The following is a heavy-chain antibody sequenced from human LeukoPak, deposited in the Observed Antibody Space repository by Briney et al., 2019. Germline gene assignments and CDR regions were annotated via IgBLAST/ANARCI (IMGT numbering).Heavy chain of an antibody. V-gene: IGHV4-39*07. CDR1: GGSISSSSYY. Sequence: PSETLSLTCTVSGGSISSSSYYWGWIRQPPGKGLEWIGSIYYSGSTSYNPSLQSRVTISIDTSKNQFSLKLSSVTAADTAVYYCARDNDFWSGYYSFDFWGRGTLVTVSS. CDR2: IYYSGST. J-gene: IGHJ4*02. CDR3: ARDNDFWSGYYSFDF. D-gene: IGHD3-3*01.